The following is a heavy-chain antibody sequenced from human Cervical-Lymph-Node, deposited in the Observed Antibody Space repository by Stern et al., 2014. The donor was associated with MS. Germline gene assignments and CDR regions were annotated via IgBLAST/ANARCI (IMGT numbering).Heavy chain of an antibody. J-gene: IGHJ6*02. V-gene: IGHV4-4*02. CDR2: IYHSGST. D-gene: IGHD2-21*01. Sequence: QVQLQESGPGLVKPSGPLSLTCAVSGGPISRSNWWSWVRQHPGKGLEGIGEIYHSGSTNYNPSLKSRVTISVDKSKTQFSLKLSSVTAADTAVYYCAGGSGGDDYYYYGMDVWGQGTTVTVSS. CDR1: GGPISRSNW. CDR3: AGGSGGDDYYYYGMDV.